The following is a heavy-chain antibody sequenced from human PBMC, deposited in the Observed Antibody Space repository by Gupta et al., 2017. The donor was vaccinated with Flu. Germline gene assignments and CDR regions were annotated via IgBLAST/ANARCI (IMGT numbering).Heavy chain of an antibody. CDR3: AKARGNNYGLGSEGFY. CDR2: ISRFSDES. V-gene: IGHV3-23*01. J-gene: IGHJ4*02. CDR1: YA. Sequence: YARTWVRQAPGKGPEWVASISRFSDESHYADSVKGRCIISRDNSKNTLYLQMSSLRVEDTALYFCAKARGNNYGLGSEGFYWGQGSLVIVSS. D-gene: IGHD3-10*01.